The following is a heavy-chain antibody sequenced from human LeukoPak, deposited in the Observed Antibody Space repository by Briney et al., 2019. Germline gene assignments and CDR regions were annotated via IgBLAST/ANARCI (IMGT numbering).Heavy chain of an antibody. D-gene: IGHD3-9*01. CDR2: IYYSGST. CDR3: AREGWGYYDILTGPKTPTYFDY. J-gene: IGHJ4*02. CDR1: GGSISSYY. Sequence: SETLSLTCTVSGGSISSYYWSWIRQPPGKGLEWIGYIYYSGSTNYNPSLKSRVTISVDTSKNQFSLKLSSVTAADTAVYYCAREGWGYYDILTGPKTPTYFDYWGQGTLVTVSS. V-gene: IGHV4-59*01.